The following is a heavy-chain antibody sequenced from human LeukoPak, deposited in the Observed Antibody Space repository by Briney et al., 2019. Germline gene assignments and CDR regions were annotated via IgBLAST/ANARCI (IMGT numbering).Heavy chain of an antibody. D-gene: IGHD3-22*01. CDR1: GGSISSYY. J-gene: IGHJ4*02. CDR2: IYYSGST. CDR3: ARDQGQYYYDSSGGALGI. Sequence: PSETLSLTCTVSGGSISSYYWSWLRQPPGKGLVWIGNIYYSGSTNYNPSLKSRVTISVDTSKNQFSLKLSSVTAADTAGYYCARDQGQYYYDSSGGALGIWGQGTLVTDSS. V-gene: IGHV4-59*01.